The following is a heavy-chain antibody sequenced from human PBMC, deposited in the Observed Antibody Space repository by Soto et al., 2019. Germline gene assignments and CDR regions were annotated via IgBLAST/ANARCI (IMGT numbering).Heavy chain of an antibody. J-gene: IGHJ4*02. D-gene: IGHD2-21*02. Sequence: QVQLQESGPGLVKPSQTLSLTCTVSGGSISSGGYYWSWIRQHPGKGLEWIGYIYYSGSTYYNPSLKSLVTISVDTSKNQFSLKLRSVTAADTAVYYCARGRVVTATLKYYFDYWGQGTLVTVSS. V-gene: IGHV4-31*01. CDR1: GGSISSGGYY. CDR3: ARGRVVTATLKYYFDY. CDR2: IYYSGST.